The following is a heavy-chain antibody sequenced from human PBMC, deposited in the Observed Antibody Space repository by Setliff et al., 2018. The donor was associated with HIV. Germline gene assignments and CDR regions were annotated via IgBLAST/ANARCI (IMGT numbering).Heavy chain of an antibody. CDR1: GFSIDDYA. D-gene: IGHD6-13*01. Sequence: GGSLRLSCTASGFSIDDYAMNWFRQAPGRGLEWAGLVRGIAYGGTTEYAASVRGRFTISRDDSKNIAYLQMNSLKTEDTAVYYCTAALQQQVVRWFDPWGQGTLVTVSS. V-gene: IGHV3-49*03. CDR2: VRGIAYGGTT. J-gene: IGHJ5*02. CDR3: TAALQQQVVRWFDP.